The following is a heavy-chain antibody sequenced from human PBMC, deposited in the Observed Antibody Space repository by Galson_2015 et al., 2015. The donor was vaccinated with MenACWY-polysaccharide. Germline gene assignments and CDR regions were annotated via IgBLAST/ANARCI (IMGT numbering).Heavy chain of an antibody. Sequence: SLRLSCAASGFTFNNFAMSWVRQAPGKGLEWISGIVGSGGQADYADSVRGRFTISRDNSKNTLYLQMNGLTAEDTAVYYCAKDAQWSLVANDTWGQGTLVTVSP. CDR1: GFTFNNFA. V-gene: IGHV3-23*01. CDR2: IVGSGGQA. J-gene: IGHJ5*02. D-gene: IGHD5-12*01. CDR3: AKDAQWSLVANDT.